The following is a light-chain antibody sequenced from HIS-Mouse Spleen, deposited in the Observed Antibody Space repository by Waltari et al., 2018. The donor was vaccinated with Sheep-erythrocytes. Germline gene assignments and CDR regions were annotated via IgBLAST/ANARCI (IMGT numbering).Light chain of an antibody. CDR3: QAWDSSTAV. V-gene: IGLV3-1*01. Sequence: SYELTQPPSVSVSPGQTASITCSGDKLGDKYACWYKQKPGQSPVLVIYQDSKRPSGIPERFSGSNSGNTAHLTISGTQAMDEADYYCQAWDSSTAVFGGGTKLTVL. CDR1: KLGDKY. CDR2: QDS. J-gene: IGLJ2*01.